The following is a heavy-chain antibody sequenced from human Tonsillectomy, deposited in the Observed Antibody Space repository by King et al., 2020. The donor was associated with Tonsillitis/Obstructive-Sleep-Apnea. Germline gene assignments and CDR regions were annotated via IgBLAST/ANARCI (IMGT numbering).Heavy chain of an antibody. V-gene: IGHV3-48*03. CDR2: IGTSGSPI. J-gene: IGHJ5*02. D-gene: IGHD3-22*01. Sequence: VQLVESGGGLVQPGGSLRLSCAASGFTFSSYEMNWVRQSPGKGMEWVSYIGTSGSPIYYADSVKGRFTISRDNAKNSLYLQMNSLRAEDTAVYYCARGYYYDSSAYYPSPWGQGTLVTVSS. CDR3: ARGYYYDSSAYYPSP. CDR1: GFTFSSYE.